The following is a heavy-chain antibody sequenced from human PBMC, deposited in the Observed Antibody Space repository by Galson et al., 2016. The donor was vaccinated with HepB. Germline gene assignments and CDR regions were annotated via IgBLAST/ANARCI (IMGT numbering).Heavy chain of an antibody. CDR2: ISGSGGIT. V-gene: IGHV3-23*01. CDR1: GFIFYNFA. J-gene: IGHJ4*02. Sequence: SLRLSCAASGFIFYNFAMSWVRQAPGKGLEWVSIISGSGGITDYADSVQGRFSTSRDNSKNTLFLQMNSLRADDTAVYYCAKTGGEYKFDYWGQGALVTVSS. D-gene: IGHD1-1*01. CDR3: AKTGGEYKFDY.